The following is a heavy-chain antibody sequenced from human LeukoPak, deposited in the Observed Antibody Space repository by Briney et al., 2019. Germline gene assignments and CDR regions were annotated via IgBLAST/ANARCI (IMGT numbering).Heavy chain of an antibody. J-gene: IGHJ5*02. CDR2: IYYSGST. D-gene: IGHD6-19*01. V-gene: IGHV4-39*07. Sequence: PSETLSLTCTVSGGSISSSSYYWGWIRQPPGKGLEWVGSIYYSGSTYYNPSLKSRVTISVDTSKNQFSLKLSSVTAADTAVYYCAREWWRSSGLNWFDPWGQGTLVTVSS. CDR3: AREWWRSSGLNWFDP. CDR1: GGSISSSSYY.